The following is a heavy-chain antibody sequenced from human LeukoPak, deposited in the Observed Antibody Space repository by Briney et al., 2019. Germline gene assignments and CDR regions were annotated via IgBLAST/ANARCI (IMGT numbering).Heavy chain of an antibody. Sequence: SVKVSCKASGYTFIAYYMHWFRQAPGQGLEWMGWVNPDNGGTDSAQKFRGRVTTTSGTSISTAYMELSGLTSDDTAVYYCARGPATAAFDIWGQGTTVTVSS. CDR1: GYTFIAYY. V-gene: IGHV1-2*02. CDR2: VNPDNGGT. J-gene: IGHJ3*02. D-gene: IGHD2-15*01. CDR3: ARGPATAAFDI.